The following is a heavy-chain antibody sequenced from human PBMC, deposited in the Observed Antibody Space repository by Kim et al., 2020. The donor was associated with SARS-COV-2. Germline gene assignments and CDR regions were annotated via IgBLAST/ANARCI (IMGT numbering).Heavy chain of an antibody. V-gene: IGHV5-51*01. CDR2: IYPDDSDT. D-gene: IGHD6-6*01. CDR1: GYSFTNYW. J-gene: IGHJ4*02. Sequence: GESLKISCKASGYSFTNYWIGWVRQTPGKGLEWMGVIYPDDSDTRYSPSFQGQVTISADKSITTAYLQWSSLKASDTAMYYCMRQGKYSGWFPLDYWGQGALVTVSS. CDR3: MRQGKYSGWFPLDY.